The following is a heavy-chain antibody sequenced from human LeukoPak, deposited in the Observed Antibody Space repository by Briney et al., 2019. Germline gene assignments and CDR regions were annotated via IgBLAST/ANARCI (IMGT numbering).Heavy chain of an antibody. J-gene: IGHJ2*01. D-gene: IGHD6-19*01. Sequence: SETLSLTCTVSGGSISSYYWSWIRQPAGKGLEWIGRIYTSGSTNYNPSLKSRVTISVDTSKNQFSLKLSSVTAADTAVYYCARDPAVAYYWYFDLWGRGTLVTVSS. CDR3: ARDPAVAYYWYFDL. CDR2: IYTSGST. CDR1: GGSISSYY. V-gene: IGHV4-4*07.